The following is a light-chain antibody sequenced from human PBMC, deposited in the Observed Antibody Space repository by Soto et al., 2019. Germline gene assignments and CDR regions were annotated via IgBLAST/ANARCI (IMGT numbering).Light chain of an antibody. CDR3: QQRSKWPRT. V-gene: IGKV3-11*01. J-gene: IGKJ1*01. CDR1: QSFRGL. Sequence: EIVFTQCPCTVSLSPGERATLSCRASQSFRGLLAWYQQKPGQAPRLLIYDASNRATGIPARSSGSGSGTDFTLTISSLEPEDFAVYYCQQRSKWPRTFGQGTKVDIK. CDR2: DAS.